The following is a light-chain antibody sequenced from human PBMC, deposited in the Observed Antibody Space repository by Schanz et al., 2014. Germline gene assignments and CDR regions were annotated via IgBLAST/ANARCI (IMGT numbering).Light chain of an antibody. Sequence: QSALTQPPSASGSPGQSVTISCTGTSSDVGGYKYVSWHQQHPGKAPTLMIYEVSKRPSGVPDRFSGSKSGNTASLTVSGLQAEDEADYYCSSYAGSDNYVFGTGTKLTVL. CDR2: EVS. CDR1: SSDVGGYKY. J-gene: IGLJ1*01. CDR3: SSYAGSDNYV. V-gene: IGLV2-8*01.